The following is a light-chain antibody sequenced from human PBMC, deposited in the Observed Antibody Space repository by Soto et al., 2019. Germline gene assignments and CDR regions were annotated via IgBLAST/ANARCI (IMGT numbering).Light chain of an antibody. J-gene: IGLJ1*01. CDR2: QVT. CDR1: ISDIAAYNY. CDR3: SSYTDSSNYV. V-gene: IGLV2-14*01. Sequence: QSALTQPASVSGSPGQSITISCTGTISDIAAYNYVSWYQQQPGKAPKLMIYQVTNRPSGVSNRFSGSRSGNTASLTISGLQAEDEADYYCSSYTDSSNYVFGTGTKLTVL.